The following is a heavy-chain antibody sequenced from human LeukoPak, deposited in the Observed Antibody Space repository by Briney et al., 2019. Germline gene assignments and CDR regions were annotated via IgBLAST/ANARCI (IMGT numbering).Heavy chain of an antibody. V-gene: IGHV4-38-2*01. CDR2: IYHSGST. Sequence: PSETLSLTCAVSGYSISSGFFWVWIRPPPGKGLEWIGTIYHSGSTYYNPSLKSRVTVSVDTSKNQFSLKLRSVTAADTAVYYCARGEGSSSWYFDYWGQGTLVTVSS. J-gene: IGHJ4*02. CDR1: GYSISSGFF. CDR3: ARGEGSSSWYFDY. D-gene: IGHD6-13*01.